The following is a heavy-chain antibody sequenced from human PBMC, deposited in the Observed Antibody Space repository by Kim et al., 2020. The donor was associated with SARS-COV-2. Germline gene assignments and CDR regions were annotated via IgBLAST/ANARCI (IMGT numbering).Heavy chain of an antibody. CDR1: GGSISSSSYY. V-gene: IGHV4-39*01. CDR3: ARLAVAGTRVFDY. J-gene: IGHJ4*02. D-gene: IGHD6-19*01. CDR2: IYYSGST. Sequence: SETLSLTCTVSGGSISSSSYYWGWIRQPPGKGLEWIGSIYYSGSTYYNPSLKSRVTISVDTSKNQFSLRLSSVTAADTAVYYCARLAVAGTRVFDYWGQG.